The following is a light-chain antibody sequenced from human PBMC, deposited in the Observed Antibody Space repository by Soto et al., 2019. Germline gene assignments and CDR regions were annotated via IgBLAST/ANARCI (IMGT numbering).Light chain of an antibody. Sequence: ESVFTQSPGTLSLSPGERATLSCRASQSVSNNYLAWYQQKPGQAPRLLLYGASTRANGIPDRFSGSGSGTDLTLTISRLEPEDSAVYYCQQYGSSPTWTFGQGTKVDIK. CDR1: QSVSNNY. J-gene: IGKJ1*01. CDR2: GAS. CDR3: QQYGSSPTWT. V-gene: IGKV3-20*01.